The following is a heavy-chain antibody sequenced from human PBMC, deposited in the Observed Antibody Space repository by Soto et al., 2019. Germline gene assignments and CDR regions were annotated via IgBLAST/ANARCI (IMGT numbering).Heavy chain of an antibody. Sequence: QVQLVQSGAEVKKPGSSVKVSCKASGGTFSSYAISWVRQAPGQGLEWMGGIIRIFGTGNYAQKFQGRVTITADKTTSTANLELSSLRTEDTAVYYCAGVPSPVDTAMVTDKYYYYGMDVWGQGTTVTVSS. CDR2: IIRIFGTG. V-gene: IGHV1-69*06. CDR3: AGVPSPVDTAMVTDKYYYYGMDV. J-gene: IGHJ6*02. D-gene: IGHD5-18*01. CDR1: GGTFSSYA.